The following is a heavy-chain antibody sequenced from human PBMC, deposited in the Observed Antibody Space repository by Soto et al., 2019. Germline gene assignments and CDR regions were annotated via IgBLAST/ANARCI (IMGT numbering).Heavy chain of an antibody. J-gene: IGHJ6*02. V-gene: IGHV3-7*01. CDR1: GFTFSSYW. CDR2: IKKDGSET. Sequence: GGSLRLSCAASGFTFSSYWMHWVRQVPGKGLEWVANIKKDGSETYYVESVKGRFTTSRDNAKNSLFLQMNSLTGEDTAVYYCARDVPAASYYYYYGMDVWGQGTTVTVSS. CDR3: ARDVPAASYYYYYGMDV. D-gene: IGHD2-2*01.